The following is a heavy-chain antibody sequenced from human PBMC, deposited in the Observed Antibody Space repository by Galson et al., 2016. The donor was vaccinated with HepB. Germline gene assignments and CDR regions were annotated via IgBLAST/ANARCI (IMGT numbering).Heavy chain of an antibody. J-gene: IGHJ4*02. CDR3: ARGAGAGY. D-gene: IGHD3-10*01. Sequence: SLRLSCAASGFTFNTYAMSWVRQAPGKGLEWVSSISGSGDITYNADSVKGRFTISRDNPKHTVYLQMSNLRAEDTAVYYCARGAGAGYWGQGTLVTVSS. V-gene: IGHV3-23*01. CDR1: GFTFNTYA. CDR2: ISGSGDIT.